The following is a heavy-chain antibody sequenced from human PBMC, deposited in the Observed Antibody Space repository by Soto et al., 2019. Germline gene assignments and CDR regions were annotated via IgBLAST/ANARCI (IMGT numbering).Heavy chain of an antibody. Sequence: VASVKVSCKASGGTFSSYAIICVRPAPVQGLEWMGGIIPIFGTANYAQKFQGRVTITADESTSTAYMELSSLRSEDTAVYYCARDRRYCSSTSCYTGDAFDSWGQGKMVIVS. J-gene: IGHJ3*02. D-gene: IGHD2-2*02. CDR1: GGTFSSYA. CDR2: IIPIFGTA. V-gene: IGHV1-69*13. CDR3: ARDRRYCSSTSCYTGDAFDS.